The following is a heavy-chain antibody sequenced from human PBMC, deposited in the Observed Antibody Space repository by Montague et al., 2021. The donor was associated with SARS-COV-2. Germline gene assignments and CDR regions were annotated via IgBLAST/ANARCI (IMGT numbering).Heavy chain of an antibody. D-gene: IGHD2-15*01. CDR3: ARTTTRMLYPENAFDI. Sequence: CAISGDSVSSNTATWNWIRQSPSRGLGWLGRTYYRSKWYHDYAISLKSRITINPDTSENQFSLQLSSVAPEDTAVFYCARTTTRMLYPENAFDIWGQGTMVTVSS. CDR1: GDSVSSNTAT. CDR2: TYYRSKWYH. V-gene: IGHV6-1*01. J-gene: IGHJ3*02.